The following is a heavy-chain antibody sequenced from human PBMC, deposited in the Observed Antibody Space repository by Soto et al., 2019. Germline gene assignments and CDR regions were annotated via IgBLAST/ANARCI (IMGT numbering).Heavy chain of an antibody. J-gene: IGHJ4*02. CDR1: GFTFSSYA. V-gene: IGHV3-23*01. CDR3: AKDLAPRYCTNGVCPEEGYYFDY. Sequence: GGSLRLSCAASGFTFSSYAMSWVRQAPGKGLEWVSAISGSGGGTYYADSVKGRFTISRDNSKNTLYLQMNSLRAEDTAVYYCAKDLAPRYCTNGVCPEEGYYFDYWGQGTLVTVSS. D-gene: IGHD2-8*01. CDR2: ISGSGGGT.